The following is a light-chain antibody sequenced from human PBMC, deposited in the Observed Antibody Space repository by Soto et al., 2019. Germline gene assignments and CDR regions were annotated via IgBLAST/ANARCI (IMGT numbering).Light chain of an antibody. Sequence: EIVMTQSPATLSVSPGERATLSCRASHSVSSNLAWYQQKPGQAPRLLIYGASARATGIPARISGSGSGTEFILTISSLQSEDFAVYYCQQYNNRPFTFGPGNKVDI. J-gene: IGKJ3*01. CDR3: QQYNNRPFT. V-gene: IGKV3-15*01. CDR1: HSVSSN. CDR2: GAS.